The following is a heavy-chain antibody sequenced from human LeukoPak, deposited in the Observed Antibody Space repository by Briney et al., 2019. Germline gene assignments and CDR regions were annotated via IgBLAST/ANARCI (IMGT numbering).Heavy chain of an antibody. D-gene: IGHD6-19*01. Sequence: GGSLRLSCAASGFTFDDYAMHWVRQALGKGLEWVSGISWNSGSIGYADSVKGRFTISRDNAKNSLYLQMNSLRAEDTALYYCAKGSGWDRPDFDYWGQGTLVTVSS. CDR2: ISWNSGSI. CDR1: GFTFDDYA. V-gene: IGHV3-9*01. CDR3: AKGSGWDRPDFDY. J-gene: IGHJ4*02.